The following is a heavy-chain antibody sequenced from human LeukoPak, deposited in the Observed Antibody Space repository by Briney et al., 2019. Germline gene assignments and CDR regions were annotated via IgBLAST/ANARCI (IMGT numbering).Heavy chain of an antibody. J-gene: IGHJ4*02. CDR3: ATYRQVLLPFES. D-gene: IGHD5-18*01. CDR2: IFQGGGEI. V-gene: IGHV3-23*01. CDR1: GFTFSDFA. Sequence: GGSLRLSCAASGFTFSDFAMIWVRQSPGKQGLEWVSSIFQGGGEIHYADSVRGRFTISRDNSKSTLFLQMNSLRAEDTAIYYCATYRQVLLPFESWGQGTLVTVS.